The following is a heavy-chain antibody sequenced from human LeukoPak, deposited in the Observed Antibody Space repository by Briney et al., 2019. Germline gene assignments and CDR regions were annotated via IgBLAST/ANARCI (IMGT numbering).Heavy chain of an antibody. V-gene: IGHV3-23*01. D-gene: IGHD3-10*01. Sequence: GGTLRLSCAASGFTFSSYGMSWVRQAPGKGLEWVSGISGSGGSTYYADSVKGRFIISRDSSKNILYLQMNALTTEDTAVYHCAKDRGSGTYYLIPDYWGQGTLVIVSS. J-gene: IGHJ4*02. CDR3: AKDRGSGTYYLIPDY. CDR2: ISGSGGST. CDR1: GFTFSSYG.